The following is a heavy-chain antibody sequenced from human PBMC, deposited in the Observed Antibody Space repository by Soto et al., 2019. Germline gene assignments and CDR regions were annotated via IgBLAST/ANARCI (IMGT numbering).Heavy chain of an antibody. D-gene: IGHD3-3*01. J-gene: IGHJ4*02. CDR3: ARARDDFWSGYYYFDY. CDR2: IYYSGST. CDR1: GGSISSYH. V-gene: IGHV4-59*01. Sequence: PSETLSLTCTVSGGSISSYHWSWIRQPPGKGLEWIGYIYYSGSTSYNPSLKSRVNISVDTSKDQFSLKLSSVTAADTAFFYCARARDDFWSGYYYFDYWGQGTLVTVSS.